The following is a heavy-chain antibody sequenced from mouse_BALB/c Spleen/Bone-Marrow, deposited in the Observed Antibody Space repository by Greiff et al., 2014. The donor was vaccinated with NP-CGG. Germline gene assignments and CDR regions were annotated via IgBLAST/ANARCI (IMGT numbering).Heavy chain of an antibody. CDR2: FAPGSGST. Sequence: DLVKPGASVKLSCKASGYTFSSYWINWIKQRPGQGLEWIGRFAPGSGSTNYNEVFKGKATLTVDTSSATAYIQLDSLSSEDSAVYFCARLGFGTGYFYFDVWGAGTTVTVSS. V-gene: IGHV1S41*01. CDR1: GYTFSSYW. J-gene: IGHJ1*01. CDR3: ARLGFGTGYFYFDV. D-gene: IGHD1-1*01.